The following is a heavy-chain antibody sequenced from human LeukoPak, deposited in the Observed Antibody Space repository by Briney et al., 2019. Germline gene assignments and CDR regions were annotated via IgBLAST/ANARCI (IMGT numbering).Heavy chain of an antibody. CDR3: AKESEWELLQGDWFDP. D-gene: IGHD1-26*01. V-gene: IGHV3-30*18. CDR1: GFTFRSYG. CDR2: VSDGGSVT. Sequence: GGSLRLSSAASGFTFRSYGMHWVRQAPGKGLEWVAVVSDGGSVTYYADSVKGRFTISRDNSKNTLYLQMNSLRAEDTAVYYCAKESEWELLQGDWFDPWGQGTLVTVSS. J-gene: IGHJ5*02.